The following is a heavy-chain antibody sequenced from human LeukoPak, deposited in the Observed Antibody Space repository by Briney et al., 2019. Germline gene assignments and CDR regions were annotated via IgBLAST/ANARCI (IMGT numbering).Heavy chain of an antibody. CDR2: INHRGST. D-gene: IGHD4-11*01. V-gene: IGHV4-34*01. CDR1: DGAFTGYF. Sequence: SETLSLTCAVCDGAFTGYFWNWIRQSPGKGLEWIGEINHRGSTNYNPSLKSRLTISVDTSKNQFSLRLTSVTAADTGVYFCARDPTTVMTVPWYFDTWGQGTLVTVSS. CDR3: ARDPTTVMTVPWYFDT. J-gene: IGHJ4*02.